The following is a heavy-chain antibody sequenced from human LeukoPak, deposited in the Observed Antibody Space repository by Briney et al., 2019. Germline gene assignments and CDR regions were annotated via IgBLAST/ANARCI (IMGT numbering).Heavy chain of an antibody. J-gene: IGHJ1*01. CDR2: IYYSGST. V-gene: IGHV4-31*03. Sequence: SKTLSLTCTVSGGSISSGGYYWSWIRQHPGKGLEWIGYIYYSGSTYYNPSLKSRVTISVDTSKNQFSLKLSSVTAADTAVYYCASRGNRHGYFQHWGQGTLVTVSS. D-gene: IGHD4-23*01. CDR1: GGSISSGGYY. CDR3: ASRGNRHGYFQH.